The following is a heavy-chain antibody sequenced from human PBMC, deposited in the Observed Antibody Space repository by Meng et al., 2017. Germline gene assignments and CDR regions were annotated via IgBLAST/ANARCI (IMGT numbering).Heavy chain of an antibody. J-gene: IGHJ4*02. CDR1: GFTFSSYA. D-gene: IGHD3-22*01. V-gene: IGHV3-30*01. CDR2: ISYDGSNK. Sequence: QVQLVESGGGVVQPGRSLRLSCAASGFTFSSYAMHWVRQAPGKGLEWVAVISYDGSNKYYADSVKGRFTISRDNSKNTLYLQMNSLRAEDTAVYYCARDRGYDSSGYCLDYWGQGTLVTVSS. CDR3: ARDRGYDSSGYCLDY.